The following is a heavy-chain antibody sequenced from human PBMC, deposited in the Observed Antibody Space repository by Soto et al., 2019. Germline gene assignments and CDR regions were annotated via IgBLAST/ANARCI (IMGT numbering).Heavy chain of an antibody. CDR3: ARQTFWSGYYFFPYYMDV. D-gene: IGHD3-3*01. CDR2: MNPNSGNT. J-gene: IGHJ6*03. V-gene: IGHV1-8*01. Sequence: ASVKVSCKASGYTFTSYDINWVRQATGQGLEWMGWMNPNSGNTGYAQKFQGRVTMTRNTSISTAYMELSSLRSEDTAVYYCARQTFWSGYYFFPYYMDVWGKGTTVTVSS. CDR1: GYTFTSYD.